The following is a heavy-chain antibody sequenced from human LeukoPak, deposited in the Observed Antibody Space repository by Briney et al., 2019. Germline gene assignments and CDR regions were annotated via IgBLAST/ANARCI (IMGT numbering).Heavy chain of an antibody. V-gene: IGHV3-15*01. CDR1: GFTFSNAW. J-gene: IGHJ4*02. Sequence: PGGSLRLSCAASGFTFSNAWMSWVRQAPGKGLEWVGRIKSKTDGGTTDYAAPVKGRFTISRDDSKNTLYLQMNSLKTEDTAVYYCTTGVEQWLPPLDYWGQGTLVTVSS. D-gene: IGHD6-19*01. CDR3: TTGVEQWLPPLDY. CDR2: IKSKTDGGTT.